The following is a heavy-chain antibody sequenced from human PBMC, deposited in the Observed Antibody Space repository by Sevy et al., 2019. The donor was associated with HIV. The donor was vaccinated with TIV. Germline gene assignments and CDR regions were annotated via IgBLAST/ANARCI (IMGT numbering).Heavy chain of an antibody. D-gene: IGHD1-1*01. CDR1: GGSVSSGRYY. CDR2: FYDSGRT. CDR3: ARHGAVQLAFGMDV. V-gene: IGHV4-61*03. Sequence: SETLSLTCTVSGGSVSSGRYYWSWIRQPPGKGLEWIGYFYDSGRTKYNPSLKSRVTIAVDMSKNPFSLKLTSVTAADTAVYYWARHGAVQLAFGMDVWGQGTRVTVSS. J-gene: IGHJ6*02.